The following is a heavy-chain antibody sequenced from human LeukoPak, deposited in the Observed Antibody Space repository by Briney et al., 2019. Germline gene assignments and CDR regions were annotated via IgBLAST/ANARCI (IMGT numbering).Heavy chain of an antibody. CDR3: AVTGGDYGDYYFDY. J-gene: IGHJ4*02. CDR2: ISAYNGNT. CDR1: GYTFTSYG. D-gene: IGHD4-17*01. Sequence: ASVKFSCKASGYTFTSYGISWVRQAPGQGLEWMGWISAYNGNTNYAQKLQGRVTMTTDTSTSTAYMELRSLRSDDTAVYYCAVTGGDYGDYYFDYWGQGTLVTVSS. V-gene: IGHV1-18*01.